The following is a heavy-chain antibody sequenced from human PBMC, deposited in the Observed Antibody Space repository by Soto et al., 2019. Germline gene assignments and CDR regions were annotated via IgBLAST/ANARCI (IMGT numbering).Heavy chain of an antibody. CDR1: GGTFSSYA. CDR2: IIPIFGTA. D-gene: IGHD2-15*01. CDR3: AREDCSGGSCYLSYYGIDV. J-gene: IGHJ6*02. Sequence: ASVKVSCKASGGTFSSYAISWVRQAPGKGLEWMGGIIPIFGTANYAQKFQGRVTITADESTSTAYMELSSLRSEDTAVYYCAREDCSGGSCYLSYYGIDVWGQGTTVTVSS. V-gene: IGHV1-69*13.